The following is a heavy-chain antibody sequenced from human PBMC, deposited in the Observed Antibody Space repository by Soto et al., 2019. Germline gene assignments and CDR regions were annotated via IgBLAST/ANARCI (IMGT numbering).Heavy chain of an antibody. D-gene: IGHD1-26*01. V-gene: IGHV4-4*07. CDR1: GASLSRYY. Sequence: PSETLSLTSNVSGASLSRYYWSWIRQPPGKGLEWIGRIYATGDTDYNPSLKSRISMSVDMSKKQFSLTLRSVTAADTAIYYCVRDGTKNLRDRFEPWGRGILVTVSS. J-gene: IGHJ5*02. CDR2: IYATGDT. CDR3: VRDGTKNLRDRFEP.